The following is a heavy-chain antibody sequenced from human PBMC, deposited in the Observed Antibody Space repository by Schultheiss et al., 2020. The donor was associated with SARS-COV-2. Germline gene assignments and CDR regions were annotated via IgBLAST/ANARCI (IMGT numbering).Heavy chain of an antibody. CDR2: IYYSGST. Sequence: SETLSLTCTVSGGSISSSSYYWGWIRQPPGKGLEWIGYIYYSGSTNYNPSLKSRVTISVDTSKNQFSLKLSSVTAADTAVYYCARADYGDLPDGWGQGTLVTVSS. V-gene: IGHV4-61*05. D-gene: IGHD4-17*01. CDR1: GGSISSSSYY. J-gene: IGHJ4*02. CDR3: ARADYGDLPDG.